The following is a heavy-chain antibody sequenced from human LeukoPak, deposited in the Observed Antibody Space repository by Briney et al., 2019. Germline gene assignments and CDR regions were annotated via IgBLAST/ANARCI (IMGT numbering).Heavy chain of an antibody. CDR2: IRYDGSNK. CDR1: GFTFSSYG. CDR3: AKDGPPLWGSIGNYFDY. V-gene: IGHV3-30*02. D-gene: IGHD7-27*01. J-gene: IGHJ4*02. Sequence: PGGSLRLSCAASGFTFSSYGMHWVRQAPGKGLEWVAFIRYDGSNKYYADSVKGRLTISRDNSKNTLYLQMNSLRAEDTAVYYCAKDGPPLWGSIGNYFDYWGQGTLVTVSS.